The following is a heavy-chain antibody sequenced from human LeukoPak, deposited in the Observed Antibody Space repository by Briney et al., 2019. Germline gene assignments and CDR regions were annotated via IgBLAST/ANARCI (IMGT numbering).Heavy chain of an antibody. J-gene: IGHJ4*02. D-gene: IGHD2-21*01. CDR3: ARLVDAPRYFDY. Sequence: SETLSLTCTVSGGSVSSGSYYWVWIRQSPGKGLEWIGSISYSGTTYYNASLKSRVTISVDTSKNQFSLNLSSVTAADTAVYYCARLVDAPRYFDYWGQGTLVTVSA. CDR1: GGSVSSGSYY. CDR2: ISYSGTT. V-gene: IGHV4-39*01.